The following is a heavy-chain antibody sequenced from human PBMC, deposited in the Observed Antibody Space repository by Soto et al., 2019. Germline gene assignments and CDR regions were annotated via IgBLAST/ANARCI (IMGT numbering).Heavy chain of an antibody. CDR2: IIPILGIA. CDR3: AREGQPSGTPNWFDP. V-gene: IGHV1-69*04. D-gene: IGHD6-25*01. CDR1: GGTFSSYT. Sequence: GASVNVSCKASGGTFSSYTISWVRQAPGQGLEWMGRIIPILGIANYAQKFQGRVTITADKSTSTAYMELSSLRSEDTAVYYCAREGQPSGTPNWFDPWGQGTLVTVSS. J-gene: IGHJ5*02.